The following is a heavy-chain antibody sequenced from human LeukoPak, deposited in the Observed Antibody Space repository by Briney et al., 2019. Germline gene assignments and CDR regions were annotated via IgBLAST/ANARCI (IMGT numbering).Heavy chain of an antibody. CDR3: ARGGTVTSTLYYYGMGV. CDR1: GFTFSSYS. Sequence: PGGSLRLSCAASGFTFSSYSMSWVRQAPGKGLEWVSSISSSSSYIYYADSVKGRFTISRDNAKNSLYLQMNSLRAEDTAVYYCARGGTVTSTLYYYGMGVWGQGTTVTVSS. CDR2: ISSSSSYI. V-gene: IGHV3-21*01. D-gene: IGHD4-17*01. J-gene: IGHJ6*02.